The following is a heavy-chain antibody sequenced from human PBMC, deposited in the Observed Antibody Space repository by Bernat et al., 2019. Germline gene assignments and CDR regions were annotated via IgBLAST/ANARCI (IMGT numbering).Heavy chain of an antibody. Sequence: EVQLVESGGGLVQPGGSLRLSCAAAGFPFSIYWMSWARQAPGKGLEWVAKIKQDGSEKYYVDSVTGRFTISRDTAKNSLSLPLPSLRVEDTAVYYCARDLRFLEWVSLDYWGQGTLVTVSS. D-gene: IGHD3-3*01. CDR1: GFPFSIYW. CDR2: IKQDGSEK. V-gene: IGHV3-7*01. J-gene: IGHJ4*02. CDR3: ARDLRFLEWVSLDY.